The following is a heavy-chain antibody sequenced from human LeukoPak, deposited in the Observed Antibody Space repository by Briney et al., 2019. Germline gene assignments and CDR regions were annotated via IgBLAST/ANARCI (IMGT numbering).Heavy chain of an antibody. D-gene: IGHD1-1*01. Sequence: GGSLRLSCAASGFTFSSYSMNWARQAPGKGLEWVSYISYSSSTIYYADSVKGRFTISRDNAKNSLYLQMNSLRAEDTAEYYCAREQTGTGTFDYWGQGTLVTVSS. CDR1: GFTFSSYS. V-gene: IGHV3-48*01. CDR2: ISYSSSTI. J-gene: IGHJ4*02. CDR3: AREQTGTGTFDY.